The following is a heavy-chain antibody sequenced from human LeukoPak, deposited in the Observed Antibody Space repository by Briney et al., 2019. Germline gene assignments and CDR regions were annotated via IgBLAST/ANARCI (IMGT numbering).Heavy chain of an antibody. CDR2: INWNGGSI. J-gene: IGHJ6*03. Sequence: PGGSLRLSCAGSGFTFDDYGMSWVRQAPGKGLEWVSGINWNGGSISYAGSVKGRFTISRDNAKNSLYLQMNSLRAEDTAVYYCAKDMDRSGYYAYYYYYMDVWGKGTTVTVSS. D-gene: IGHD3-22*01. V-gene: IGHV3-20*04. CDR3: AKDMDRSGYYAYYYYYMDV. CDR1: GFTFDDYG.